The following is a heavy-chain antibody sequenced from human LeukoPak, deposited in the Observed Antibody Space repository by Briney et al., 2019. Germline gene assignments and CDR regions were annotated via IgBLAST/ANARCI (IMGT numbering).Heavy chain of an antibody. Sequence: GGSLRLSCAASGFTFSSYGMHWVRQAPGKGLEWVAFIRYDGSNKYYADSVKGRFTISRDNSKNTLYLQMNSMRAEDTAVYYCAKDGGMATITMDYFDYWGQGTLVTVSS. CDR3: AKDGGMATITMDYFDY. D-gene: IGHD5-24*01. CDR2: IRYDGSNK. J-gene: IGHJ4*02. V-gene: IGHV3-30*02. CDR1: GFTFSSYG.